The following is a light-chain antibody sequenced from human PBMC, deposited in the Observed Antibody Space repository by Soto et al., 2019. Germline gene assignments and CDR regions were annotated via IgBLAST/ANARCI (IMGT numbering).Light chain of an antibody. V-gene: IGLV2-14*01. CDR1: SCDVGGYNF. J-gene: IGLJ1*01. CDR2: DVT. Sequence: QSALTQPASVSGAPGQSITISCTGTSCDVGGYNFVSWYQQHPDKAPKLMIYDVTNRPSGVSNRFSGSKSGNTASLTISGLQAEDEAYYYGRSYTSLSTSVFGTGTKLTVL. CDR3: RSYTSLSTSV.